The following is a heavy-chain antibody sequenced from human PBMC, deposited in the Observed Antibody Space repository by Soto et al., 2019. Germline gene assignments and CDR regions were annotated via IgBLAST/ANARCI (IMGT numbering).Heavy chain of an antibody. CDR3: ARWVEVSLDYFDS. CDR2: VYHSGST. CDR1: GGNSINYY. D-gene: IGHD2-15*01. Sequence: SEPKCLPWTVVGGNSINYYWRWIRQPPGKGLEWIGHVYHSGSTYYNPSLKSRVGITVDTSKNQFSLNLNSVTDADTALYYCARWVEVSLDYFDSWGQGIPVTVSS. J-gene: IGHJ4*02. V-gene: IGHV4-59*01.